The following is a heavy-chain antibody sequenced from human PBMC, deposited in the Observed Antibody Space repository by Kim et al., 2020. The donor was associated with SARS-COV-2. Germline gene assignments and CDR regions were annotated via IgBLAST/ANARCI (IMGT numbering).Heavy chain of an antibody. CDR1: GYTFTGYY. Sequence: ASVKVSCKASGYTFTGYYMHWVRQAPGQGLEWMGWINPNSGGTNYAQKFQGRVTMTRDTSISTAYMELSRLRSDDTAVYYCARWFLNSGSYRFDYWGQGTLVTVSS. D-gene: IGHD1-26*01. CDR3: ARWFLNSGSYRFDY. J-gene: IGHJ4*02. V-gene: IGHV1-2*02. CDR2: INPNSGGT.